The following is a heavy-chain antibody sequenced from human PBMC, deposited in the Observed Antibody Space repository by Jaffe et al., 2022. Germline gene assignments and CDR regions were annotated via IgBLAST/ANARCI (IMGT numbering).Heavy chain of an antibody. CDR3: AKAEVYCSGGSCYPPRFFDY. Sequence: EVQLLESGGGLVQPGGSLRLSCAASGFTFSSYAMSWVRQAPGKGLEWVSAISGSGGSTYYADSVKGRFTISRDNSKNTLYLQMNSLRAEDTAVYYCAKAEVYCSGGSCYPPRFFDYWGQGTLVTVSS. CDR1: GFTFSSYA. J-gene: IGHJ4*02. CDR2: ISGSGGST. V-gene: IGHV3-23*01. D-gene: IGHD2-15*01.